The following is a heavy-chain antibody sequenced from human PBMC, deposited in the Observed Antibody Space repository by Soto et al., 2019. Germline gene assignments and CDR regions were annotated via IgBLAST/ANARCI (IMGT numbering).Heavy chain of an antibody. CDR1: GFTFINSA. CDR3: AAVQGGGANFHF. Sequence: QMQLAQSGPEVKKPGTSVKVSCKASGFTFINSAIQWVRQARGQRLEWMGWIVVGSGHINYAQKSQEXLXXXRXLSTSTAYMELSSLTLEDTAVYYCAAVQGGGANFHFWGPGTLVTVSS. J-gene: IGHJ4*02. V-gene: IGHV1-58*02. D-gene: IGHD1-26*01. CDR2: IVVGSGHI.